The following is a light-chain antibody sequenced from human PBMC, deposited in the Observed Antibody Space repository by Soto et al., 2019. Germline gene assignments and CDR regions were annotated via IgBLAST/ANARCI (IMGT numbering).Light chain of an antibody. V-gene: IGLV2-11*01. CDR1: SSDVGSYNL. J-gene: IGLJ1*01. Sequence: QSALTQFASVSGSPGQSITISCTGTSSDVGSYNLVSWYQHHPGKIPKLMIYDVSKRPSGVPDRFSGSKSGNTASLTISGLQAEDEADYYCCSYAGSYTFAYVFGTGTKVTVL. CDR3: CSYAGSYTFAYV. CDR2: DVS.